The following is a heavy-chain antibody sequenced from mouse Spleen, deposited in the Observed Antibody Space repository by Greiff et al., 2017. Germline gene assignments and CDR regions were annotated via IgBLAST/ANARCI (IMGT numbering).Heavy chain of an antibody. CDR2: IDPETGGT. D-gene: IGHD1-1*01. Sequence: VQLQQSGAELVRPGASVTLSCKASGYTFTDYEMHWVKQTPVHGLEWIGAIDPETGGTAYNQKFKGKAILTADKSSSTAYMELRSLTSEDSAVYYCTKGITTVVAGNFDVWGAGTTVTVSS. J-gene: IGHJ1*01. V-gene: IGHV1-15*01. CDR1: GYTFTDYE. CDR3: TKGITTVVAGNFDV.